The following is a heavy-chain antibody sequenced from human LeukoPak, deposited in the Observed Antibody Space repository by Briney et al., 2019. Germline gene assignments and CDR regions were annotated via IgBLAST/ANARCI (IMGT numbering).Heavy chain of an antibody. CDR3: ARVAKERVGGVYYFDY. D-gene: IGHD1-1*01. CDR2: IGTAGDT. J-gene: IGHJ4*02. Sequence: GGSLRLSCAASGFTFSDYDMHWVRQATGKGLEWVSAIGTAGDTYYTGSVKGRFTISRENAKNSLYLQMNSLRAGDTAVYYCARVAKERVGGVYYFDYWGQGTLVTVSS. V-gene: IGHV3-13*01. CDR1: GFTFSDYD.